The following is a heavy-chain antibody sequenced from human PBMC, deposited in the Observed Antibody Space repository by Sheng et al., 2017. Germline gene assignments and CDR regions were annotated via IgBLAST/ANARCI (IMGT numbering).Heavy chain of an antibody. J-gene: IGHJ4*02. D-gene: IGHD2-2*01. CDR3: ARYHDY. V-gene: IGHV4-38-2*01. CDR2: IYHSGST. CDR1: GYSISSGYY. Sequence: QVQLQESGPGLVKPSETLSLTCAVSGYSISSGYYWGWIRQPPGKGLEWIGSIYHSGSTYYNPSLKSRVTISVDTSKNQFSLKLSSVTAADTAVYYCARYHDYWGQGTLVIVSS.